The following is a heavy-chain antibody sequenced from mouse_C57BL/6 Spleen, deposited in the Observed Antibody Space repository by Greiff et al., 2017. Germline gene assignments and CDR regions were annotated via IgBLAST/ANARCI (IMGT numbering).Heavy chain of an antibody. CDR3: AMRGVYDGYEYYFDY. D-gene: IGHD2-3*01. J-gene: IGHJ2*01. CDR1: GYTFTSYW. V-gene: IGHV1-74*01. Sequence: VQLQQPGTELVKPGASVKLSCKASGYTFTSYWMHWVQQRPGQGLEWIGRIHPSDSDTNYNQKFKGKATLTVDKSSSTAYMQLSSLTSEDSAVYYCAMRGVYDGYEYYFDYWGQGTTLTVSS. CDR2: IHPSDSDT.